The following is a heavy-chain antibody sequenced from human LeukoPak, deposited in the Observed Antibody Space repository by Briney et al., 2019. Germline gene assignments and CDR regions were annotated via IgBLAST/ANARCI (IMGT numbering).Heavy chain of an antibody. CDR3: AKGDWGSYRLFDY. D-gene: IGHD7-27*01. CDR2: ISGSGGST. CDR1: GFTFSSYA. Sequence: AGGSLRLSCAASGFTFSSYAMSWVRQAPGKGLEWVSAISGSGGSTYYADSVKGRFTISRDNSKNTLYLQMNSLRAEDTAVYYCAKGDWGSYRLFDYWGQGTLVTVSS. J-gene: IGHJ4*02. V-gene: IGHV3-23*01.